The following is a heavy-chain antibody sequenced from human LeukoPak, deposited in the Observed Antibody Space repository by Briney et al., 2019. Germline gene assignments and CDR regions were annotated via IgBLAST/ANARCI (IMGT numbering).Heavy chain of an antibody. CDR3: ARDYLVRGNGWFDP. J-gene: IGHJ5*02. V-gene: IGHV1-18*01. CDR2: ISVYNGNR. Sequence: ASVKVSCKASGYTFTSYGISWVRQAPGQGLEWMGWISVYNGNRNYAQKFQGRLTMTTDTSTSTAYMELRSLGSDDTAVYYCARDYLVRGNGWFDPWGQGTLVTVSS. D-gene: IGHD3-10*01. CDR1: GYTFTSYG.